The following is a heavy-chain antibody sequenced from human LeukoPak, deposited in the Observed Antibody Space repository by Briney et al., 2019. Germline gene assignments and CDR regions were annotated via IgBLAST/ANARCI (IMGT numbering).Heavy chain of an antibody. V-gene: IGHV4-59*06. J-gene: IGHJ5*02. Sequence: SETLSLTCTVSGGSISSYYWSWIRQPPGKGLEWIGYIYYSGSTYYNPSLKSRVTISVDTSKNQFSLKLSSVTAANTAVYYCARGWFGDNWFDPWGQGTLVTVSS. CDR3: ARGWFGDNWFDP. D-gene: IGHD3-10*01. CDR2: IYYSGST. CDR1: GGSISSYY.